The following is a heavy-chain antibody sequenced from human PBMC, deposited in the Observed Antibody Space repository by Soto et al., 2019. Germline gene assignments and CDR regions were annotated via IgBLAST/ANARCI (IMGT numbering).Heavy chain of an antibody. D-gene: IGHD4-17*01. Sequence: VQLMQSGAEVKQPGSSVKVSCKAYGGTFSSHSINWVRQAPGQGLEWMGGIITLFGTANYAQNFQGRVTITADQSTSTAYMELTSLRSDDTAVYYCAREVGYGDFSAALLDWGQETLVTVSS. J-gene: IGHJ4*02. CDR3: AREVGYGDFSAALLD. CDR2: IITLFGTA. V-gene: IGHV1-69*01. CDR1: GGTFSSHS.